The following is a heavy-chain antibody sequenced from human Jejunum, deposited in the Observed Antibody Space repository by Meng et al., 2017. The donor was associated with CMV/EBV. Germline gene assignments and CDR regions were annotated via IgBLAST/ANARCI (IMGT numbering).Heavy chain of an antibody. J-gene: IGHJ5*02. D-gene: IGHD3-3*01. CDR2: FLYSGST. V-gene: IGHV4-39*07. CDR3: VRVHFFYENRGLTVFGGANPGERLNWFDP. Sequence: QPPGKGLEWIGSFLYSGSTYYNPSLKSRVSVSLGTSKNQFSLKLASVTAADTAVYYCVRVHFFYENRGLTVFGGANPGERLNWFDPWGQGILVTVSS.